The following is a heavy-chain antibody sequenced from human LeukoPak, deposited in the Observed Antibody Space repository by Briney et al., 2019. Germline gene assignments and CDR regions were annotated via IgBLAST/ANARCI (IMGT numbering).Heavy chain of an antibody. V-gene: IGHV3-7*01. CDR3: ARGSGAHWVTDAFDI. CDR1: GFTFSSYW. D-gene: IGHD1-26*01. CDR2: IKQDGSEK. J-gene: IGHJ3*02. Sequence: PGGSLRLSCAASGFTFSSYWMSWVRQAPGKGLEWVANIKQDGSEKYYVDSVKGRFTISRDNAKNSLYLQMNSLRAEDTAVYYCARGSGAHWVTDAFDIWGQGTMVTVSS.